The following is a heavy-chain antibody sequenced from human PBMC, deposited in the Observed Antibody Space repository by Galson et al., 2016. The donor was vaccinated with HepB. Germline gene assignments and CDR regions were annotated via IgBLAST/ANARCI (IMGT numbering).Heavy chain of an antibody. CDR2: ISYDGSNK. V-gene: IGHV3-30-3*01. CDR1: GFTLSHYA. J-gene: IGHJ4*02. Sequence: SLRLSCAASGFTLSHYAMDWVRQAPGKGLEWVAFISYDGSNKYYADSVKGRFTVSRDNSKNTLYLQVNSLRAEDTAVYYCARDQIYYDTNEYDYWGQGTLVTVSS. CDR3: ARDQIYYDTNEYDY. D-gene: IGHD3-22*01.